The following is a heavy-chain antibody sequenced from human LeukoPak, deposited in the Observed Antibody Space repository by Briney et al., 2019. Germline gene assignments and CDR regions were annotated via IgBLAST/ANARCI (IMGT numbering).Heavy chain of an antibody. CDR1: GYSFTSYR. CDR2: IDPSDSYT. D-gene: IGHD5-18*01. J-gene: IGHJ4*02. V-gene: IGHV5-10-1*01. Sequence: GESLKISCKGSGYSFTSYRISWVRQMPGKGLEWMGRIDPSDSYTNYSPSFQGHVTISADKSISTAYLQWSSLKASDTAMYYCARIPVDTSFGIDYWGQGTLVTVSS. CDR3: ARIPVDTSFGIDY.